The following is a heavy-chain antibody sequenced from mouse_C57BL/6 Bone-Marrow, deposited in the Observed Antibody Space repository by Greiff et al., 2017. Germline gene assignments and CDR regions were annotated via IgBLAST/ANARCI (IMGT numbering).Heavy chain of an antibody. CDR1: GYTFTDYY. Sequence: QVQLQQSGAELVRPGASVKLSCKASGYTFTDYYINWVKQRPGQGLEWIARIYPGSGNTYYNEKFKGKATLTAEKSSSTAYMQLSSLTSEDSAVSFCARYDYDGFDYWGQGTTLTVSS. J-gene: IGHJ2*01. V-gene: IGHV1-76*01. CDR3: ARYDYDGFDY. CDR2: IYPGSGNT. D-gene: IGHD2-4*01.